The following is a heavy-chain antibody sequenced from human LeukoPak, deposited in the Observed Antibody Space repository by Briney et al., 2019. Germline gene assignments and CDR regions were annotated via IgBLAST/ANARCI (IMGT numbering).Heavy chain of an antibody. J-gene: IGHJ6*02. D-gene: IGHD4-11*01. CDR2: ISGSGGST. V-gene: IGHV3-23*01. CDR1: GFTFSSYA. CDR3: AKATVTTFYYYGMDV. Sequence: QPGGSLRLSCAASGFTFSSYAMSWVRQAPGKGLEWVSAISGSGGSTYYADSVKGRFTISRDNSKNTLYLQMNSLRAEDAAVYYCAKATVTTFYYYGMDVWGQGTTVTVTS.